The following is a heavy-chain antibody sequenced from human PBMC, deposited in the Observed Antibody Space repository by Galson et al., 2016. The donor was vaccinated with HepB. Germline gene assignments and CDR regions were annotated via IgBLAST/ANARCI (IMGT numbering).Heavy chain of an antibody. Sequence: SLRLSCAASGFSFSSYWMTWVRQAPGKGLEWVANIKQDGSEKYYVDSVKGQFTISRDNAKKSLYLQMNSLRAEDTAVYFCARGVYTFDYWGQGTLVTVSS. CDR3: ARGVYTFDY. CDR1: GFSFSSYW. CDR2: IKQDGSEK. J-gene: IGHJ4*02. V-gene: IGHV3-7*03. D-gene: IGHD3-16*01.